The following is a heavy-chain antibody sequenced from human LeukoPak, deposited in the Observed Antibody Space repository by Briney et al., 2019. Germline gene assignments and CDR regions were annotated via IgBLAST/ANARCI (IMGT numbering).Heavy chain of an antibody. J-gene: IGHJ5*02. Sequence: PGGSLRLSXAASGFTFSSYSMNWVRQAPGKGLEWVSSISSSSSYIYYADSVKGRFTISRDNAKNSLYLQMNSLRAEDTAVYYCARSRRATSSSWYNWFDPWGQGTLVTVSS. CDR2: ISSSSSYI. V-gene: IGHV3-21*01. CDR1: GFTFSSYS. D-gene: IGHD6-13*01. CDR3: ARSRRATSSSWYNWFDP.